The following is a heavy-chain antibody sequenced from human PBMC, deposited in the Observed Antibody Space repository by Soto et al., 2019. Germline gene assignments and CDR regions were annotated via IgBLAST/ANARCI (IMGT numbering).Heavy chain of an antibody. CDR3: ARELMTYYDFWSGSNPAGMDV. D-gene: IGHD3-3*01. J-gene: IGHJ6*02. CDR1: GDSSNSYY. V-gene: IGHV4-4*07. CDR2: IYTSGCT. Sequence: PSETLSLICTVSGDSSNSYYWSWIRQPAGKRLEWIGRIYTSGCTNYNPSLKGRVTMSVDTSKNQFSLKLNSVTAADTAVYYCARELMTYYDFWSGSNPAGMDVWGQRTTVTSP.